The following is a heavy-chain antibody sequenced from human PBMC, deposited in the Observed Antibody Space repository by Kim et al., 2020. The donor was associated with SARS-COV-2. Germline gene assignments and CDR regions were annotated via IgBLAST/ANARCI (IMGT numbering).Heavy chain of an antibody. V-gene: IGHV4-34*01. Sequence: SETLSLTCAVYGGSFSGYYWSWIRQPPGKGLEWIGEINHSGSTNYNPSLKSRVTISVDTSKNQFSLKLSSVTAADTAVYYCARGDSWNDLALDPWGQGTLVTVSS. CDR1: GGSFSGYY. CDR3: ARGDSWNDLALDP. D-gene: IGHD1-1*01. J-gene: IGHJ5*02. CDR2: INHSGST.